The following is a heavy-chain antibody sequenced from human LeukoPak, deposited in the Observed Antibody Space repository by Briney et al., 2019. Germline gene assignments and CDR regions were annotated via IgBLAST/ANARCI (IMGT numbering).Heavy chain of an antibody. J-gene: IGHJ5*02. CDR1: GYTFTSYG. V-gene: IGHV1-18*01. D-gene: IGHD3-10*01. CDR3: ARALWFGELLTEEAFDP. CDR2: ISAYNGNT. Sequence: GASVKVSCKASGYTFTSYGISWVRQAPGQGLEWMGWISAYNGNTNYAQKLQGRVTMTTDTSTSTAYMELRSLRSDDTAVYYCARALWFGELLTEEAFDPWGQGTLVTVAS.